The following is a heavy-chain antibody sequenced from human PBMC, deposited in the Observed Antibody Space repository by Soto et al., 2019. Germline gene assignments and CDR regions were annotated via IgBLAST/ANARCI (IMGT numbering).Heavy chain of an antibody. CDR1: GYTFTSYA. CDR2: INAGNGNT. V-gene: IGHV1-3*01. J-gene: IGHJ5*02. CDR3: ARVRGSSGETEKYNWFDP. D-gene: IGHD6-19*01. Sequence: QVQLVQSGAEVKKPGASVKVSCKASGYTFTSYAMHWVRQAPGKRLEGMGGINAGNGNTKYSQKFQGRVTITRDTSASTAYMELSSLRSEDTAVYYCARVRGSSGETEKYNWFDPWGQGTLVTVSS.